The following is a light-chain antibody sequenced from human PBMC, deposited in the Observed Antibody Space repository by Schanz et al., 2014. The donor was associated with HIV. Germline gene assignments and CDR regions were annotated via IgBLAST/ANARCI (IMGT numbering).Light chain of an antibody. V-gene: IGLV2-23*02. CDR2: EVS. CDR1: TSDVGSYNL. J-gene: IGLJ1*01. CDR3: SSYAGSNKNV. Sequence: QSALTQPASVSGSPGQSITISCTGTTSDVGSYNLVSWYQQHPGKAPKVMIYEVSKRPSGVSNRFSGSKSGNTASLTIYGLQAEDEADYYCSSYAGSNKNVFGTGTKLTVL.